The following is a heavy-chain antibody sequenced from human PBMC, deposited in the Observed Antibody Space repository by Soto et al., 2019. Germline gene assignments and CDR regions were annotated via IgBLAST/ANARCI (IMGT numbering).Heavy chain of an antibody. CDR1: VFTFSSYS. CDR2: ISSSSSYI. CDR3: ARQVGGANWFDP. V-gene: IGHV3-21*01. Sequence: WWSLRLSCSASVFTFSSYSMNWFRQAPGKGLEWVSSISSSSSYIYYADSVKGRFTISRDNAKNSLYLQMNSLRAEDTAVYYCARQVGGANWFDPWGQGTLVTVSS. J-gene: IGHJ5*02. D-gene: IGHD1-26*01.